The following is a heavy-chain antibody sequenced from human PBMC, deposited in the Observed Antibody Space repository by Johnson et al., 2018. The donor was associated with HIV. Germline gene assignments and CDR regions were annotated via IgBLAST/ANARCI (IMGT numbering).Heavy chain of an antibody. CDR2: IGTAGDT. V-gene: IGHV3-13*01. D-gene: IGHD1-7*01. Sequence: VQLVESVGGLVQPGGSLRLSCAASGFTFSSYDMHWVRQATGKGLEWVSAIGTAGDTYYPGSVKGRFTISRENAKNSLYLQMNSLIAGDTAVYYCARSGRYNCNYGAFDIWGQGTMVTVSS. J-gene: IGHJ3*02. CDR1: GFTFSSYD. CDR3: ARSGRYNCNYGAFDI.